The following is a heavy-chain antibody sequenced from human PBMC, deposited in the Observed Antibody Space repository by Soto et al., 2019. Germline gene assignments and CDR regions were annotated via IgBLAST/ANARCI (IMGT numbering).Heavy chain of an antibody. CDR2: IYYSGST. D-gene: IGHD3-10*01. CDR1: GGSISSGGYY. Sequence: SSETLSLTCTVSGGSISSGGYYWSWIRQHPGKGLEWIGYIYYSGSTYYNPSLKSRVTISVDTSKDQFSLKLSSVTAADTAVYYCARAGEVTMVRGVSYFDYWGQGTLVTVSS. CDR3: ARAGEVTMVRGVSYFDY. J-gene: IGHJ4*02. V-gene: IGHV4-31*03.